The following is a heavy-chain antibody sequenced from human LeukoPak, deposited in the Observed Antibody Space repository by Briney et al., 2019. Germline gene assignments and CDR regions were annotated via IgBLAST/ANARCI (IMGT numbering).Heavy chain of an antibody. D-gene: IGHD2-15*01. CDR2: IWYDGSEK. Sequence: GGSLRLSCAASGFTFRSYGVHWVRQAPGKGLEWVGIIWYDGSEKYYADPVKGRFTISRDDSKNTLYLQINSLRAEDTAVYYCAKDSYSCSGKGCSYYYGMDVWGQGTTVTVSS. V-gene: IGHV3-33*06. CDR1: GFTFRSYG. J-gene: IGHJ6*02. CDR3: AKDSYSCSGKGCSYYYGMDV.